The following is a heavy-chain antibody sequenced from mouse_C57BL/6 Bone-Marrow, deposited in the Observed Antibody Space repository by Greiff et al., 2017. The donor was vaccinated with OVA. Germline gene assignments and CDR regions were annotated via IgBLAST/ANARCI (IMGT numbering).Heavy chain of an antibody. CDR3: ARDAYYYGSSLHWYFDV. CDR2: SRNKANDYTT. CDR1: GFTFSDFY. J-gene: IGHJ1*03. V-gene: IGHV7-1*01. Sequence: EVKLLESGGGLVQSGRSLRLSCATSGFTFSDFYMEWVRQAPGKGLEWIAASRNKANDYTTEYSASVKGRFIVSRDTSQSILYLQMNALRAEDTAIYYCARDAYYYGSSLHWYFDVWGTGTTVTVSS. D-gene: IGHD1-1*01.